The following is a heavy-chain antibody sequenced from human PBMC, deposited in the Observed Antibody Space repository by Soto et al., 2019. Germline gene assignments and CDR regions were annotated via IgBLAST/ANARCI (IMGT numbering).Heavy chain of an antibody. D-gene: IGHD1-26*01. CDR1: GFTFSSYA. Sequence: GGSLRLSCAASGFTFSSYAMSWVRQAPGKGLEWVSAISGSGSNTYYADSVKGRFTISRDNSKNTLYLQMNSLRAEDTAVYYCAKEGIMGFSGYFDYWGQGTLLTVSS. CDR2: ISGSGSNT. V-gene: IGHV3-23*01. J-gene: IGHJ4*02. CDR3: AKEGIMGFSGYFDY.